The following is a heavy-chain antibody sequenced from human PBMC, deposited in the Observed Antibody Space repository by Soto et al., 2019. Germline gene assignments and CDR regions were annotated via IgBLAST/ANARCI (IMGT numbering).Heavy chain of an antibody. CDR3: ARVRGGGPFDD. J-gene: IGHJ4*02. D-gene: IGHD1-26*01. V-gene: IGHV4-31*03. Sequence: QVQLQESGPGLVNPSQTLSLTCTVSGGSISSGGYYWHWIRQPPGKGLEWIGYIYYSGSTYYNPSLKSRVTISVDTSKNQVSLKLSSVTAADTAVYYCARVRGGGPFDDWGQGTLVTVSS. CDR1: GGSISSGGYY. CDR2: IYYSGST.